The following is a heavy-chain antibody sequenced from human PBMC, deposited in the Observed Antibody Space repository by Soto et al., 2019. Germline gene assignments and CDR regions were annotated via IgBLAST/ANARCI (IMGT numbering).Heavy chain of an antibody. CDR2: IYYSGST. Sequence: SETLSLTCTVSGGSISSGSYYWGWIRQPPGKGLEWIGCIYYSGSTYYNPSLKSRVTISVDTSKNQFSLKLSSVTAADTAVYYCARGTYGMIVATIFSFDYWGQGTLVTVSS. CDR3: ARGTYGMIVATIFSFDY. CDR1: GGSISSGSYY. J-gene: IGHJ4*02. V-gene: IGHV4-39*01. D-gene: IGHD5-12*01.